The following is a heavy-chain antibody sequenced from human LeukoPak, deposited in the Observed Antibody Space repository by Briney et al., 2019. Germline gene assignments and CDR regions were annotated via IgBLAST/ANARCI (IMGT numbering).Heavy chain of an antibody. CDR3: AVQRLGLDH. V-gene: IGHV3-33*03. D-gene: IGHD6-25*01. CDR2: IWFDGSKK. Sequence: GGSLRLSCVASGFDFSTYGMHWIRQAPGKGLEWLAVIWFDGSKKYYADSVTGRFTISRDDANNSLYLQMNSLRDEDTAVYYCAVQRLGLDHWGQGTLVTVSS. J-gene: IGHJ4*02. CDR1: GFDFSTYG.